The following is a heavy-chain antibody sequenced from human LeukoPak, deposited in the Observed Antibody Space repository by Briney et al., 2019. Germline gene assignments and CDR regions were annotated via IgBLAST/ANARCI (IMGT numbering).Heavy chain of an antibody. CDR2: INPNTGAT. CDR3: ARDLDY. CDR1: GYNFKGYN. J-gene: IGHJ4*02. Sequence: ASVKVSCKASGYNFKGYNMHWARQAPGQGLEWMGWINPNTGATKYAQKFQGGVTMTRDTSINTAYMELSRLRFDDTAMYYCARDLDYWGQGTLVTVPS. V-gene: IGHV1-2*02.